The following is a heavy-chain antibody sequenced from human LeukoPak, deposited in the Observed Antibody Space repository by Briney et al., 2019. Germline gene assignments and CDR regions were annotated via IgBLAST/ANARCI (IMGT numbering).Heavy chain of an antibody. CDR2: IYYSGTT. Sequence: SSETLSLTCTISGASIDSYYWSWIRQPPGKGLEWIGYIYYSGTTNYNPSLKRRVTISVDTSKNQFSLKLSSVTAADTAVYYCARGGYIYGSRGNWFDPWGQGTLVTVSS. J-gene: IGHJ5*02. CDR3: ARGGYIYGSRGNWFDP. D-gene: IGHD5-18*01. V-gene: IGHV4-59*01. CDR1: GASIDSYY.